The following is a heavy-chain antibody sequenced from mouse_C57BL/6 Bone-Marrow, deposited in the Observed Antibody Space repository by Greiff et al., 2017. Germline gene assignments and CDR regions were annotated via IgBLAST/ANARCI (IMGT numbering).Heavy chain of an antibody. CDR2: ISGGGGNT. CDR1: GFTFSSYT. Sequence: DVKLVESGGGLVKPGGSLKLSCAASGFTFSSYTMSWVRQTPEKRLQWVAAISGGGGNTYYPDSVKGRFTISRDNDKKILYLQMSSLRSEDTALYYCSRQVTTVLATKYFDVWGTGTTVTVSS. D-gene: IGHD1-1*01. CDR3: SRQVTTVLATKYFDV. V-gene: IGHV5-9*01. J-gene: IGHJ1*03.